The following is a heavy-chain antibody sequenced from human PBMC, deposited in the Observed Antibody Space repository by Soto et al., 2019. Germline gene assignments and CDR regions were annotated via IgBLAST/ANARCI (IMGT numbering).Heavy chain of an antibody. CDR1: GFTFSNYG. CDR3: GRDRGYRRSFDSSVSWADS. CDR2: AVYDGSKT. D-gene: IGHD3-22*01. V-gene: IGHV3-33*08. Sequence: QVQLVESGGGVAQPGRSLRLSCAASGFTFSNYGMDWVRQAPGKGLEWVAAAVYDGSKTYYADSVKGRFTVSRDNYKNALFLEMNALRAENTAVYSCGRDRGYRRSFDSSVSWADSWGPGTLVTVSS. J-gene: IGHJ4*02.